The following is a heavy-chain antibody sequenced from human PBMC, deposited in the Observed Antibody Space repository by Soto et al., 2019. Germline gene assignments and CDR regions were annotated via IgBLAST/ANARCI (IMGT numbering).Heavy chain of an antibody. V-gene: IGHV3-9*01. D-gene: IGHD3-22*01. CDR1: GFTFDDYA. CDR3: AKDISPGRSGYYFDY. J-gene: IGHJ4*02. Sequence: EVQLVESGGGLVQPGRSLRLSCAASGFTFDDYAMHWVWQAPGKGLEWVSGISWNSGSIGYADSVKGRFTISRDNAKNSLYLQMNSLRAEDTALYYCAKDISPGRSGYYFDYWGQGTLVTVSS. CDR2: ISWNSGSI.